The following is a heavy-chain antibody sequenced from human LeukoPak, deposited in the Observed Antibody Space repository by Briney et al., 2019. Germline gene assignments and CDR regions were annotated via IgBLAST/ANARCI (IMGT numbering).Heavy chain of an antibody. J-gene: IGHJ4*02. CDR3: ARGGGSYAHALAFDY. D-gene: IGHD1-26*01. Sequence: GASVKASCKASGYTFTSSGISWVRQAPGQGLEWMGWISTYNGNTNYAQKLQGRVTMTTDTSTSIAYMELRSLRSDDTAVYYCARGGGSYAHALAFDYWGQGTLVTVSS. CDR1: GYTFTSSG. V-gene: IGHV1-18*01. CDR2: ISTYNGNT.